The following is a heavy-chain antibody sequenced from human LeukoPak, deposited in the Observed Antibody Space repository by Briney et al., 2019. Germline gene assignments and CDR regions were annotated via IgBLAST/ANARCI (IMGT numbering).Heavy chain of an antibody. CDR3: ARAKNYDYVWGSYRSNAFDI. D-gene: IGHD3-16*02. V-gene: IGHV5-51*01. J-gene: IGHJ3*02. CDR2: IYPGDSDT. CDR1: GYSFTSYW. Sequence: GESLKISCKGSGYSFTSYWIGWVRQMPGKGLEWMGIIYPGDSDTRYSPSFQGQVTISADKSISTAYLQRSSLKASDTAMYYCARAKNYDYVWGSYRSNAFDIWGQGTMVTVSS.